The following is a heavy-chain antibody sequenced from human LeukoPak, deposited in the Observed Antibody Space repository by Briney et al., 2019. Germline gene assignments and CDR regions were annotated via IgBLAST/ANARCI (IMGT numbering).Heavy chain of an antibody. CDR1: GFTFSSYE. D-gene: IGHD4-17*01. Sequence: PGGSLRLSCAASGFTFSSYEMNWVRQAPGRGLEWVSYISSSGSTIYYADSVKGRFTISRDNAKNSLYLQINSLRAEDTAVYYCARGITVTTYGCDYWGQGTLVTVSS. J-gene: IGHJ4*02. CDR3: ARGITVTTYGCDY. V-gene: IGHV3-48*03. CDR2: ISSSGSTI.